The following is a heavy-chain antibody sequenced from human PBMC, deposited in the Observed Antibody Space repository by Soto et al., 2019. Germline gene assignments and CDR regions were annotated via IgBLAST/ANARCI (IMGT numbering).Heavy chain of an antibody. CDR3: ARDPHEFWTSYWFDP. CDR1: GYTFNTYG. V-gene: IGHV1-18*01. D-gene: IGHD3-3*01. Sequence: ASVKVSCKTSGYTFNTYGINWVRQAPGRGLELMGWISAYDGKTTYAEKFQGRVTLTTDTSTSTAYMELRSLRSDDTAIYYCARDPHEFWTSYWFDPWGQGTPVTVSS. CDR2: ISAYDGKT. J-gene: IGHJ5*02.